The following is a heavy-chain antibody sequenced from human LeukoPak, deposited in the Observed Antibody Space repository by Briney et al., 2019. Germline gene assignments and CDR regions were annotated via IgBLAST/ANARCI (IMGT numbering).Heavy chain of an antibody. J-gene: IGHJ5*02. V-gene: IGHV4-59*01. CDR3: ARNGILGVAPFDP. Sequence: SETLSLTCTVSGGSISSYYWSWIRQPPGKGLEWIGYIYYSGSTNYNPSLKSRVTISVDTSKNQFSLKLSSVTAADTAVYYCARNGILGVAPFDPWGQGTLVTVSS. CDR1: GGSISSYY. CDR2: IYYSGST. D-gene: IGHD3-3*01.